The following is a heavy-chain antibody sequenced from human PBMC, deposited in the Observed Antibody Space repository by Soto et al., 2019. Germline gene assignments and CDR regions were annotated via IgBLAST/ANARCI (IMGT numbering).Heavy chain of an antibody. CDR3: ARGYCSSTSCFRVGYYGMDV. Sequence: QVQLQQWGAGLLKPSETLSLTCAVYGGSFSGYYWSWIRQPPGKGLEWIGEINHSGSTNYNPSLKSRVTISVETSKNQFSLKLSSVTAADTAVYYCARGYCSSTSCFRVGYYGMDVWGQGTTVTVSS. D-gene: IGHD2-2*01. J-gene: IGHJ6*02. CDR1: GGSFSGYY. V-gene: IGHV4-34*01. CDR2: INHSGST.